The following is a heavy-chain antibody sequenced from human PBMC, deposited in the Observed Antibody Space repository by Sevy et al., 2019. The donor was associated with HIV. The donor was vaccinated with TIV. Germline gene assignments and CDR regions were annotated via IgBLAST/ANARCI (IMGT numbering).Heavy chain of an antibody. CDR3: ARGRKTDRSKRRAAVDY. Sequence: GGSLRLSCVATGFSFSNYWMHWVRQAPGKGLVWVSRINSDGSSTSYADSVKGRFTISRDNAQNTLFLQMNSLRAEDTAVYYCARGRKTDRSKRRAAVDYRGQGTLVTVSS. J-gene: IGHJ4*02. D-gene: IGHD4-4*01. CDR1: GFSFSNYW. V-gene: IGHV3-74*01. CDR2: INSDGSST.